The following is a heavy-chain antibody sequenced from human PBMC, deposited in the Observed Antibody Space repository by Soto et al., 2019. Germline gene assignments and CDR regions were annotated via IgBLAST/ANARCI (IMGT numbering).Heavy chain of an antibody. CDR3: ARRGYSSGWYYYGMDV. Sequence: ASVKVSCKASGYTFTSYGISWGRQAPGQGLEWMGWISAYNGNTNYAQKLQGRVTMTTDTSTSTAYMELRSLRSDDTAVYYCARRGYSSGWYYYGMDVWGERITVTVSS. CDR2: ISAYNGNT. D-gene: IGHD6-19*01. J-gene: IGHJ6*04. V-gene: IGHV1-18*01. CDR1: GYTFTSYG.